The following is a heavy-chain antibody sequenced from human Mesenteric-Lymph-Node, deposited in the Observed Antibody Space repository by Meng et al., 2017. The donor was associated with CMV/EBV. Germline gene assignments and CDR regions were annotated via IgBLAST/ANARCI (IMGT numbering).Heavy chain of an antibody. CDR2: ISYSGST. D-gene: IGHD5-24*01. CDR3: ARGRDDSDYYFDY. CDR1: GGSFSGYY. J-gene: IGHJ4*02. V-gene: IGHV4-59*01. Sequence: SETLSLTCAVYGGSFSGYYWTWIRQPPGKGLEWIGYISYSGSTNYNPSLKSRVTMSVDTSKNHFSLKLNSVIAADTAVYYCARGRDDSDYYFDYWGQGTLVTVSS.